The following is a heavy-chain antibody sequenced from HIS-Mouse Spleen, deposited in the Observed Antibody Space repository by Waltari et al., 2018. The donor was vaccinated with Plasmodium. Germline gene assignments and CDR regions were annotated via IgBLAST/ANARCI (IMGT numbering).Heavy chain of an antibody. Sequence: VQLVESGAGLVQPGGSLRFACAASGFTFSSTGRSWVRQAPGKGLEWVAVIAYDGSNKYYADSVKGRFTISRENSKNTLYLQMNSLRAEDTAVYYCAKDRRSSSWYVDYWGQGTLVTVSS. CDR3: AKDRRSSSWYVDY. J-gene: IGHJ4*02. CDR2: IAYDGSNK. V-gene: IGHV3-30*18. CDR1: GFTFSSTG. D-gene: IGHD6-13*01.